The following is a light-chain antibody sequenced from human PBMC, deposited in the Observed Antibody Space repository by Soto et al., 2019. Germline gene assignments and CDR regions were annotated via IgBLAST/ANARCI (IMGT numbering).Light chain of an antibody. Sequence: QSALTQPASVSGSPGQSITISCTGTSSDVGGYNYVSWYQQHPGKAPKLMIYDVTSRPSGVSNRFSGSKSGNTASLIISGLLAEDEAEYYCTSYTTNKTPLFGGGTKLTVL. CDR3: TSYTTNKTPL. J-gene: IGLJ2*01. CDR1: SSDVGGYNY. CDR2: DVT. V-gene: IGLV2-14*03.